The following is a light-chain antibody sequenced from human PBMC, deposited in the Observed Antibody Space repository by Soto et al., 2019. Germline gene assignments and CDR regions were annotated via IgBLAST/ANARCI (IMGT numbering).Light chain of an antibody. Sequence: EVVMTQSPATLSVSPGDRATLSCRASQSVTRNLAWYQQKPGQAPRLLIYGASTRATGIPARFSGSGSWTEFTLTISSLQSEEFAVYYCQQYNNWPPSTFGQGTRLEIK. CDR1: QSVTRN. V-gene: IGKV3-15*01. CDR2: GAS. J-gene: IGKJ5*01. CDR3: QQYNNWPPST.